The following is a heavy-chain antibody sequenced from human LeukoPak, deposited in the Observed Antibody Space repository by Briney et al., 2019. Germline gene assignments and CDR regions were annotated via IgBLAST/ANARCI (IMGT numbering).Heavy chain of an antibody. CDR1: GGTFSSYA. Sequence: GSSVKVSCKASGGTFSSYAISWVRQAPGQGLEWMGGIIPIFGTANYAQKFQGRVTITTDESTSTAYMELSSPRSEDTAVYYCARGSVAVAGNWFDPWGQGTLVTVSS. V-gene: IGHV1-69*05. J-gene: IGHJ5*02. D-gene: IGHD6-19*01. CDR3: ARGSVAVAGNWFDP. CDR2: IIPIFGTA.